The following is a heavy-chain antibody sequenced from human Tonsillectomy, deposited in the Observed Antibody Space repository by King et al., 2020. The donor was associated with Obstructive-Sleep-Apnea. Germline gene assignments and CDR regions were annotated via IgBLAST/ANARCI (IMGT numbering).Heavy chain of an antibody. CDR2: ISSSSSYI. CDR1: GFIFSSYG. CDR3: ARGETYDILTSFDY. D-gene: IGHD3-9*01. J-gene: IGHJ4*02. V-gene: IGHV3-21*01. Sequence: VQLVEYGGGLVKPGGSLRLSCAPSGFIFSSYGMNWVRQAPGKGLEWVSSISSSSSYIYYADSVKGRFTISRDNAKNSLYLQMNSLRAEDTAVYYCARGETYDILTSFDYWGQGTLVTVSS.